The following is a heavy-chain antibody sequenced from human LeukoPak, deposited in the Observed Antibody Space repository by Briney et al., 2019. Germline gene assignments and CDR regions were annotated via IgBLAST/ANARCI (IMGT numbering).Heavy chain of an antibody. D-gene: IGHD2-21*02. V-gene: IGHV1-69*13. CDR1: GGTFSSYA. J-gene: IGHJ4*02. CDR2: IIPIFGTA. Sequence: SVKVSCKASGGTFSSYASSWVRQAPGQGLEWLGGIIPIFGTANYAQKFQGRVTITADESTSTAYMELSSLRSEDTAAYYCATRPEVVTAVPDFGFDYWGQGTLVTVSS. CDR3: ATRPEVVTAVPDFGFDY.